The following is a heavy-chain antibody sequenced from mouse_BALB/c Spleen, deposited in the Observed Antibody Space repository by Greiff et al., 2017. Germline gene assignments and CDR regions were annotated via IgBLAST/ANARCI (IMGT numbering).Heavy chain of an antibody. CDR2: ISSGGSYT. CDR3: TRDQGYGNYDFDY. J-gene: IGHJ2*01. Sequence: EVKLMESGGGLVKPGGSLKLSCAASGFTFSSYTMSWVRQTPEKRLEWVATISSGGSYTYYPDSVKGRFTISRDNAKNTLYLQMSSLKSEDTAMYYCTRDQGYGNYDFDYWGQGTTLTVSS. CDR1: GFTFSSYT. V-gene: IGHV5-6-4*01. D-gene: IGHD2-1*01.